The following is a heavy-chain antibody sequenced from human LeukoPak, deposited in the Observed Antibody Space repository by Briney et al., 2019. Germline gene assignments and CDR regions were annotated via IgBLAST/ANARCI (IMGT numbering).Heavy chain of an antibody. CDR3: ARTRYYYNSRSYGAPYYFDY. CDR2: IYYSGST. CDR1: GGSISSSSYY. D-gene: IGHD3-10*01. Sequence: SETLSLTCTVSGGSISSSSYYWGWIRQPPGKGLEWIGSIYYSGSTYYNPSLKSRVTISLDTSKTQFSLKLSSVTAADTAVYYCARTRYYYNSRSYGAPYYFDYWGQGTLVTVSS. J-gene: IGHJ4*02. V-gene: IGHV4-39*01.